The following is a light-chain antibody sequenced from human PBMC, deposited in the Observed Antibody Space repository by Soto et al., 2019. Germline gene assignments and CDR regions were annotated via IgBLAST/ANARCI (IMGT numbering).Light chain of an antibody. V-gene: IGLV2-14*01. Sequence: QSALTQPASVSGSPGQSITISCTGTSSDIGGYNSVSWYQQHPGKAPKLVIYAVSNRPSGVSSRFSGSKSGNTASLTMSGLQAEDEATYYCSSYTTSTTRIFGTGTKVTVL. CDR1: SSDIGGYNS. CDR2: AVS. J-gene: IGLJ1*01. CDR3: SSYTTSTTRI.